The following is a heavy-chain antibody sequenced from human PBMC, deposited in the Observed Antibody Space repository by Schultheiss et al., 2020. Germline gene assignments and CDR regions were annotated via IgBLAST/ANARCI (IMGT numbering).Heavy chain of an antibody. V-gene: IGHV3-30*02. Sequence: GSLRLSCAASAFTFSSYGMHWVRQAPGKGLEWVAVIRYDGSNKYYADSVKGRFTISRDNSKNTLYLQMNSLRAEDTAVYYCAKGLARIAVAGTHYYYYYMDVWGKGTTVTVSS. CDR2: IRYDGSNK. CDR3: AKGLARIAVAGTHYYYYYMDV. D-gene: IGHD6-19*01. CDR1: AFTFSSYG. J-gene: IGHJ6*03.